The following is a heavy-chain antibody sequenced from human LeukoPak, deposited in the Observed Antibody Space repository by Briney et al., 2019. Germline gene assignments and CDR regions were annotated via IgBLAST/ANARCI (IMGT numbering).Heavy chain of an antibody. Sequence: SEALSLTCTVSGGSISSSSYYWGWIRQPPGKGLEWIGSIYYSGSTYYNPSLKSRVTISVDTSKNQFSLKLSSVTAADTAVYYCARDFMVRGLYYYYMDVWGKGTTVTVFS. D-gene: IGHD3-10*01. V-gene: IGHV4-39*07. CDR2: IYYSGST. J-gene: IGHJ6*03. CDR1: GGSISSSSYY. CDR3: ARDFMVRGLYYYYMDV.